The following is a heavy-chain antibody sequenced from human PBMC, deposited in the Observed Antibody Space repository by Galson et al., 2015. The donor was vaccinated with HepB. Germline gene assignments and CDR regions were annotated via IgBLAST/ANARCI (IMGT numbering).Heavy chain of an antibody. CDR2: ISGSGGST. D-gene: IGHD5-18*01. Sequence: SLRLSCAASGFTFSSYAMSWVRQALGKGLEWVSAISGSGGSTYYADSVKGRFTISRDNFKNTLYLQMNSLRAEDTAVYYCAKNTYSYGWSAFDIWGQGTMVTVSS. J-gene: IGHJ3*02. V-gene: IGHV3-23*01. CDR1: GFTFSSYA. CDR3: AKNTYSYGWSAFDI.